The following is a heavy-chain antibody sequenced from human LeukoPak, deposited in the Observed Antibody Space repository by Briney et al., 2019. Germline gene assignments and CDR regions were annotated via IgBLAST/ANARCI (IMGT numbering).Heavy chain of an antibody. CDR3: ARVGSEQWVSSEYYFDY. Sequence: ASVKVSCKASGYTLTSYDISWVRQAPGQGLEWMGWISAYSGATKYAQKLQGRATMTTDTSTSTAYMELRSLRSDDTAVYHCARVGSEQWVSSEYYFDYWGQGTLVTVSS. J-gene: IGHJ4*02. CDR1: GYTLTSYD. V-gene: IGHV1-18*01. CDR2: ISAYSGAT. D-gene: IGHD1-26*01.